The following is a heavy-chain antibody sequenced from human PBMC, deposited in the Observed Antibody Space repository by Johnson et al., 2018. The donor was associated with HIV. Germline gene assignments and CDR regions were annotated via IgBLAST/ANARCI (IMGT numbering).Heavy chain of an antibody. J-gene: IGHJ3*02. Sequence: QVQLVESGGGVVQPGRSLRLSCAASGFTFSTYNMHWVRQAPGKGLEWVAVISYDGSNKYYADSVKAPFTISRDNSKNTLYLQMNSLGTDDTAVYYCARGMGLQLVNALDIWGQGTMVTVSS. CDR3: ARGMGLQLVNALDI. CDR1: GFTFSTYN. CDR2: ISYDGSNK. V-gene: IGHV3-30*01. D-gene: IGHD1-1*01.